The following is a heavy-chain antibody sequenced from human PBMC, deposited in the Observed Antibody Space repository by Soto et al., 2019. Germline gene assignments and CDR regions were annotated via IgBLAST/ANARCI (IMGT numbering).Heavy chain of an antibody. V-gene: IGHV4-39*01. J-gene: IGHJ6*02. Sequence: SETLSLTCTVSGGSISSSSYYWGWIRQPPGKGLEWIGSIYYSGSTYYNPSLKSRVTISVDTSKNQFSLKLSSVTAADTAVYYCARLYCSGGSCSYGMDVWGQGTTVTVSS. CDR3: ARLYCSGGSCSYGMDV. CDR1: GGSISSSSYY. D-gene: IGHD2-15*01. CDR2: IYYSGST.